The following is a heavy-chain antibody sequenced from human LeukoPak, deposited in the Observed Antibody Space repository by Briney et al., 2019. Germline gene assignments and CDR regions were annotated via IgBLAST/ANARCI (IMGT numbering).Heavy chain of an antibody. CDR2: ISSSSSYI. Sequence: GGSLRLSCAASGFTFSSYWMNWVRQAPGKGLEWVSSISSSSSYIYYADSVKGRFTISRDNAKNSLYLQMNSLRAEDTAVYYCARDSELLPAESVWTAPDYWGQGTLVTVSS. CDR1: GFTFSSYW. J-gene: IGHJ4*02. D-gene: IGHD2-15*01. V-gene: IGHV3-21*01. CDR3: ARDSELLPAESVWTAPDY.